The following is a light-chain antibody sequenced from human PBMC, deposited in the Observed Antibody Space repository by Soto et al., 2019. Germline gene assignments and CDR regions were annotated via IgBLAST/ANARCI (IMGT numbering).Light chain of an antibody. V-gene: IGKV3-15*01. CDR3: RRCKSWPYT. Sequence: EIVMTRSPATLSLSPGERATLSCRASQTIDNTLAWYQRKPGQAPRLLIYDASTRATGVPARFSGSGSAAGFTLTISRLQSEDFAVYYGRRCKSWPYTFGQRTKVDI. CDR2: DAS. J-gene: IGKJ2*01. CDR1: QTIDNT.